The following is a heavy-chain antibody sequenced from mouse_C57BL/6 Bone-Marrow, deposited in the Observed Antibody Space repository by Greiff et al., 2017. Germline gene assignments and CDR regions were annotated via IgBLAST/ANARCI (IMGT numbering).Heavy chain of an antibody. CDR3: ARHAGFAY. CDR1: GFTFSSYG. V-gene: IGHV5-6*01. Sequence: EVKLMESGGDLVKPGGSLKLSCAASGFTFSSYGMSWVRQTPDKRLEWVATISSGGSYTYYPDSVKGRCTISRDNAKNTLYLQMSSLKSEDTAMYYCARHAGFAYWGQGTLVTVSA. CDR2: ISSGGSYT. J-gene: IGHJ3*01.